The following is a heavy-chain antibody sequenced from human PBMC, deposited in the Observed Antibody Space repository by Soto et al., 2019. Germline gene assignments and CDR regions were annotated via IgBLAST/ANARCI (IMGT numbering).Heavy chain of an antibody. Sequence: GGSLRLSCAASGFTFSSYSMNWVRQAPGKGLEWVSYISSSSSTIYYADSVKGRFTISRENAKNSLYLQMNSLRAEDTAVYYCARDHRLEYSSSPVLDAFDIWGQGTMVTVSS. CDR2: ISSSSSTI. CDR1: GFTFSSYS. CDR3: ARDHRLEYSSSPVLDAFDI. J-gene: IGHJ3*02. D-gene: IGHD6-6*01. V-gene: IGHV3-48*01.